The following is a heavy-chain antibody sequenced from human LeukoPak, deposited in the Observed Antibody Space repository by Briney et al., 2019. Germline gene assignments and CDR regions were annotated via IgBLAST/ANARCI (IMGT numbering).Heavy chain of an antibody. D-gene: IGHD2-15*01. J-gene: IGHJ6*03. CDR3: AKEGVLPYYYYYMDV. CDR2: IRYDGSNK. Sequence: QTGGSLRLSCAASGFTFSSYGMHWVRQAPGKGLEWVAFIRYDGSNKYYADSVKGRFTISRDNSKNTLYLQMNSLRAEDTAVYYCAKEGVLPYYYYYMDVWGKGTTVTVSS. V-gene: IGHV3-30*02. CDR1: GFTFSSYG.